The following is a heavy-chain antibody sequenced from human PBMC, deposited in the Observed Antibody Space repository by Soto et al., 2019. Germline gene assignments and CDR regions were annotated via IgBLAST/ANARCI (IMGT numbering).Heavy chain of an antibody. V-gene: IGHV3-48*04. CDR1: GFTFSDYT. CDR2: ISRNSRTI. J-gene: IGHJ6*03. CDR3: AREDYYYYMDV. Sequence: GWSLRLSCAASGFTFSDYTMNWVRQAPGKGVEWVSQISRNSRTINYADSVKGRITISRDNAKNSLYLQMNSPRAEDTAVYYCAREDYYYYMDVWGNGTTVTVSS.